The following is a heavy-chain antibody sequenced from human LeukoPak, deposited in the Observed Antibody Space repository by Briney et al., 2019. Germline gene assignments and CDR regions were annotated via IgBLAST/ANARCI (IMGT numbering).Heavy chain of an antibody. CDR1: GFTFSSYA. CDR3: ANSAVVVAATLDY. CDR2: IRYDGSNK. V-gene: IGHV3-30*02. J-gene: IGHJ4*02. Sequence: PGGSLRLSCAASGFTFSSYAMSWVRQAPGKGLEWVAFIRYDGSNKYYADSVKGRFTISRDNSKNTLYLLMNSLRAEDTAVYYCANSAVVVAATLDYWGQGTLVTVSS. D-gene: IGHD2-15*01.